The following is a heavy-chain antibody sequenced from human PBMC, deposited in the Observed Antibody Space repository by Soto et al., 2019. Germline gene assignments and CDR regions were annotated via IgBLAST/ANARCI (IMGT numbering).Heavy chain of an antibody. CDR1: GGTFSSYA. J-gene: IGHJ4*02. CDR3: ARDGGARYCTNGVCYGPPFDY. CDR2: IIPIFGTA. V-gene: IGHV1-69*13. D-gene: IGHD2-8*01. Sequence: ASVKVSCKASGGTFSSYAISWVRQAPGQGLEWMGGIIPIFGTANYAQKFQGRVTITADESTSTAYMELSSLRSEDTAVYYCARDGGARYCTNGVCYGPPFDYWGQGTLVTVSS.